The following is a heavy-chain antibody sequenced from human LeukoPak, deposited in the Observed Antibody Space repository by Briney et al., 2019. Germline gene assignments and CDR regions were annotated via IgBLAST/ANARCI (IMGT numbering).Heavy chain of an antibody. Sequence: PGGSLRLSCAASGFIFSTYGMHWVRQAPGKGLEWVAIIWYDGSNSYYADSVKGRFTISRDNSKNTLYLQMNSLRAVDTAVYFCASSAVTTRGVSAFDLWGQGTLVTVSS. CDR1: GFIFSTYG. D-gene: IGHD4-17*01. CDR3: ASSAVTTRGVSAFDL. J-gene: IGHJ3*01. CDR2: IWYDGSNS. V-gene: IGHV3-33*01.